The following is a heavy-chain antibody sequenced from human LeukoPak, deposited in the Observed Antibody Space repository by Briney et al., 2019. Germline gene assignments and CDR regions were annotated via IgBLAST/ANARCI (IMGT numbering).Heavy chain of an antibody. V-gene: IGHV1-69*04. Sequence: SVKVSCKASGGTFSSYAISWVRQAPGQGLEWMGRIIPILGIANYAQKFQGRVTITADKSTSTAYMELSSLRSEDTAVYYCAKAVVQLDPYGMDVWGKGPRSPSPQ. CDR2: IIPILGIA. J-gene: IGHJ6*01. CDR3: AKAVVQLDPYGMDV. D-gene: IGHD1-1*01. CDR1: GGTFSSYA.